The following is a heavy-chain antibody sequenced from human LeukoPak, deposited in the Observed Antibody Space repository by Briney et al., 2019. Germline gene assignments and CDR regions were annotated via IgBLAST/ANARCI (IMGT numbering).Heavy chain of an antibody. CDR1: GFTFSSYW. CDR3: TRASQTHWFDP. Sequence: GGSLRLSCAASGFTFSSYWMHWVRQAPGKGLGWVSRINSDGSGTTYADSVKGRFPISSDNAQNTLYLQMNSLRAEDTAMYYCTRASQTHWFDPWGQGTLVTVSS. CDR2: INSDGSGT. J-gene: IGHJ5*02. V-gene: IGHV3-74*01.